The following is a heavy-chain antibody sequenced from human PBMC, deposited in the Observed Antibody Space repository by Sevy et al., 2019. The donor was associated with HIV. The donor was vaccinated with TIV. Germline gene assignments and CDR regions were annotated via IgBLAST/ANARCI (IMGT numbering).Heavy chain of an antibody. J-gene: IGHJ6*02. CDR2: ISSSGTTI. CDR3: ARNWAAAAGGGGLYYGMGV. CDR1: GFTFSSYE. V-gene: IGHV3-48*03. Sequence: GGSLRLSCAASGFTFSSYEMNWVRQAPGKGLQWVSYISSSGTTIYYVDSVKGRFTISRDDAKNSLYLQMNSLRAEDTAVYYCARNWAAAAGGGGLYYGMGVWGQGTTVTVSS. D-gene: IGHD6-13*01.